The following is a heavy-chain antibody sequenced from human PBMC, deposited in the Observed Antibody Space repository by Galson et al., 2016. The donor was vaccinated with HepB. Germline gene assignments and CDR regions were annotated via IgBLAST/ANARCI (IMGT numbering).Heavy chain of an antibody. CDR1: GASISSHY. J-gene: IGHJ4*02. Sequence: SETLSLTCSVSGASISSHYWSWVRQSPGKGLEWIGYVFYSGSTKYSPSLKSRVSISVDRSNNQFSLKMRFVTAADTAIYYCARHTGYGPWSWGQGTLVTVSS. CDR3: ARHTGYGPWS. CDR2: VFYSGST. V-gene: IGHV4-59*08. D-gene: IGHD4-17*01.